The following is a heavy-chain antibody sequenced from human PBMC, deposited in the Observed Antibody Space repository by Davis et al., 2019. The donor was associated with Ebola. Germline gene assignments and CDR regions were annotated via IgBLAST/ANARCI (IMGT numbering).Heavy chain of an antibody. CDR3: ARGIKGVAANFDY. CDR2: MNPNSGNT. D-gene: IGHD6-13*01. J-gene: IGHJ4*02. V-gene: IGHV1-8*02. CDR1: GGTFSSYT. Sequence: ASVKVSCKASGGTFSSYTINWVRQATGQGLEWMGWMNPNSGNTGYAQKFQGRVTMTRNTSISTAYMELSSLRSEDTAVYYCARGIKGVAANFDYWGQGTLVTVSS.